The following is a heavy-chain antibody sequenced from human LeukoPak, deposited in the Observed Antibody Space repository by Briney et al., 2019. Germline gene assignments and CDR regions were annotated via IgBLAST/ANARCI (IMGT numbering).Heavy chain of an antibody. D-gene: IGHD3-9*01. CDR2: ITSDGRTT. J-gene: IGHJ3*01. CDR3: AKGKWGLTINNFDV. CDR1: GFTFSSTW. V-gene: IGHV3-74*01. Sequence: GGSLRLSCVASGFTFSSTWMHWFRQGAGKGLVWLSRITSDGRTTIYADSVEGRFTISRDNAKNTLYLQMNSLRVEDTAVYYCAKGKWGLTINNFDVWGQGTMVTVSS.